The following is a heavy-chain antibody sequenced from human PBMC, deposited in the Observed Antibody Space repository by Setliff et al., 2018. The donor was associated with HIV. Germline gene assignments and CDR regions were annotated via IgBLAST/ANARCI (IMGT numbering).Heavy chain of an antibody. CDR2: MNPNSGNT. CDR1: GYTFTTYA. J-gene: IGHJ1*01. CDR3: AVTIFGVVTHGYFQH. D-gene: IGHD3-3*01. V-gene: IGHV1-8*02. Sequence: ASVKVSCKASGYTFTTYAMMWARQAPGQSPEWMGWMNPNSGNTGYAQKFQGRVTMTRNTSISTAYMELSSLRSEDTAVYYCAVTIFGVVTHGYFQHWGQGTLVTVTS.